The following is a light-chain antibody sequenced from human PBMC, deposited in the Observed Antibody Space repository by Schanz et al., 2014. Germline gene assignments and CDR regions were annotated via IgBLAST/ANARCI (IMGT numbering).Light chain of an antibody. Sequence: QAVVTQEPSLTVSPGGTVTLTCGSSTGPVTSGHWPYWFQQKPGQAPRTLILDKTYKHPWTPARFSGSILGGKAALTLSGAQSEDEADYYCLLFYIDVRPRVFGGGTKLTVL. CDR2: DKT. V-gene: IGLV7-46*01. CDR3: LLFYIDVRPRV. J-gene: IGLJ3*02. CDR1: TGPVTSGHW.